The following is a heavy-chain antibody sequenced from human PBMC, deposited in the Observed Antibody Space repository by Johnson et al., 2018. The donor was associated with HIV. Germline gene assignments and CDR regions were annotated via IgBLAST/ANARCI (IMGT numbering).Heavy chain of an antibody. V-gene: IGHV3-30*04. J-gene: IGHJ3*02. CDR2: ISYDGSNK. CDR3: ARDSRIGTMVLLSDAFEI. D-gene: IGHD3-10*01. CDR1: GFTFSSYA. Sequence: QVQLVESGGGVVQPGRSLRLSCAASGFTFSSYAMHWVRQAPGKGLEWVAVISYDGSNKYYADSVKGRFTISRDNAKNFLYLQMNSLRAEDTALYYCARDSRIGTMVLLSDAFEIWGQGTMVTVSS.